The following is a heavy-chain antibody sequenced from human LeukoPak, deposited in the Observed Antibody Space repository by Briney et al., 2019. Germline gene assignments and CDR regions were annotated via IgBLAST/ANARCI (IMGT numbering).Heavy chain of an antibody. CDR2: ISAGSGTV. J-gene: IGHJ2*01. Sequence: GGSLRLSCAASGLSLSSNNMHWVRQAPEGGLEWLSYISAGSGTVFSADSVKGRFSISRDNARESLFLQMNSLRVDDTAVYYCTKDLGLRRMIWGRGTLVIVSS. CDR1: GLSLSSNN. V-gene: IGHV3-48*04. D-gene: IGHD1-14*01. CDR3: TKDLGLRRMI.